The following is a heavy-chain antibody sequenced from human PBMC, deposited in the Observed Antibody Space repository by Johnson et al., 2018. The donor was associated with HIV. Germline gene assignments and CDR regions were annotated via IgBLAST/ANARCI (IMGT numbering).Heavy chain of an antibody. J-gene: IGHJ3*02. D-gene: IGHD1-26*01. CDR3: TSDRRGSSGAFDI. V-gene: IGHV3-30*04. CDR2: ISYDGSNK. Sequence: QVQLVESGGGVVQPGRSLRLSCAASGFTFSSYAMHWVRQAPGKGLDWVAVISYDGSNKYYADSVKGRFTISRDNSKNTLYLQMNSLRAEDTALYYCTSDRRGSSGAFDIWGQGTMVTVSS. CDR1: GFTFSSYA.